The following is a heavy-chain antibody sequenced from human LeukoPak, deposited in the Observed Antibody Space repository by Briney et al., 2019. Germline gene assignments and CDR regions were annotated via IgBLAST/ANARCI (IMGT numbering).Heavy chain of an antibody. CDR2: ISSSSSYI. J-gene: IGHJ4*02. CDR3: ARVRGSGGSCYRGDY. D-gene: IGHD2-15*01. CDR1: GFTFSSYS. V-gene: IGHV3-21*01. Sequence: GGSLRLSCAASGFTFSSYSMNWVRQAPGKGLEWVSSISSSSSYIYYADSVKGRFTISRDNAKNSLYLQMNSLRAEDTAVYYCARVRGSGGSCYRGDYWGQGTLVTVSS.